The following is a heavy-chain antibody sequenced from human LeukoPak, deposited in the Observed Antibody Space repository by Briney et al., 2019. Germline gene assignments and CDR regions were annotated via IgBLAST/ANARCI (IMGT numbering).Heavy chain of an antibody. V-gene: IGHV3-21*01. CDR2: ISSSSSYI. CDR1: GFTFSSYS. CDR3: ARDKTEWELLQY. D-gene: IGHD1-26*01. J-gene: IGHJ4*02. Sequence: GGSLRLSCAASGFTFSSYSMNWFRQAPGKGLEWVSSISSSSSYIYYADSVKGRFTISRDNAKNSLYLQMNSLRAEDTAVYYCARDKTEWELLQYWGQGTLVTVSS.